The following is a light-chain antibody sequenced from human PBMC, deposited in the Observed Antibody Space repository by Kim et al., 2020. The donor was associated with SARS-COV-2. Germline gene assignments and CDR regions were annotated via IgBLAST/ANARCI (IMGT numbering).Light chain of an antibody. V-gene: IGLV1-47*01. CDR1: SSNIGSNY. Sequence: ELTQPPSPSGTPGQRVTISCSGSSSNIGSNYVYWYQQLPGTAPKLLIYRNNQRPSGVPDRFSGSKSGTSASLAISGLRSEDEADYYCATWDDSLSGVFGGGTQLTVL. CDR2: RNN. CDR3: ATWDDSLSGV. J-gene: IGLJ3*02.